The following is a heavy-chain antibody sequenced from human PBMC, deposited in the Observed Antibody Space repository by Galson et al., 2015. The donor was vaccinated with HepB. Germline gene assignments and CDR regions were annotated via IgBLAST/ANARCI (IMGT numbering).Heavy chain of an antibody. CDR2: ISSSGSTI. CDR3: ARDQHPVMVRGVISYYYYGMDV. CDR1: GFTFSSYE. D-gene: IGHD3-10*01. Sequence: SLRLSCAASGFTFSSYEMNWVRQAPGKGLEWVSYISSSGSTIYYADSVKGRFTISRDNAKNSLYLQMNSLRAEDTAVYYCARDQHPVMVRGVISYYYYGMDVWGQGTTVTVSS. J-gene: IGHJ6*02. V-gene: IGHV3-48*03.